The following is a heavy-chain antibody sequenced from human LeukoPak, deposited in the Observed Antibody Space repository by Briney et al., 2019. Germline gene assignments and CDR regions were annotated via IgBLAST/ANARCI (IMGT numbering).Heavy chain of an antibody. CDR3: ARGDDILTGYYPFDY. D-gene: IGHD3-9*01. J-gene: IGHJ4*02. Sequence: SETLSLTCTVSGGSVSSGSYYWSWIRQPPGKGLEWIGYIYYSGSTNYNPSLKIRVTISVDTSKNQFSLKLSSVTAADTAVYYCARGDDILTGYYPFDYWGQGTLVTVSS. CDR1: GGSVSSGSYY. V-gene: IGHV4-61*01. CDR2: IYYSGST.